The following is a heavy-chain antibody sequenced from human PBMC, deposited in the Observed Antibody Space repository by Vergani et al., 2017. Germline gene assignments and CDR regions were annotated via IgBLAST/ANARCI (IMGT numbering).Heavy chain of an antibody. Sequence: EVELLESGGGLAQPGGSLRVSCSASVFRVTTYYMSWVRQAPGKGLEWVSVIKSDGRTSYAESVRGRFTISRDTSRNAVYLQMNILRVEDTGVYYCTRSECSGTTCYGHYFDLWGHGILVTVSS. CDR3: TRSECSGTTCYGHYFDL. V-gene: IGHV3-66*02. CDR1: VFRVTTYY. J-gene: IGHJ4*01. D-gene: IGHD2-15*01. CDR2: IKSDGRT.